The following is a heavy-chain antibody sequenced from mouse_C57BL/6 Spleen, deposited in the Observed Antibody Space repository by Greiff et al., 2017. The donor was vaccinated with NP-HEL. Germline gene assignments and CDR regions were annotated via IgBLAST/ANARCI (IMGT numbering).Heavy chain of an antibody. V-gene: IGHV1-18*01. CDR3: ARGRMYAMDY. CDR1: GYTFTDYN. CDR2: INPNNGGT. Sequence: VQLQQSGPELVKPGASVKIPCKASGYTFTDYNMDWVKQSPGKSLEWIGDINPNNGGTIYNQKFKGKATLTVDKSSSTAYMELRSLTSDDTAVYYCARGRMYAMDYWGQGTSVTVSS. J-gene: IGHJ4*01.